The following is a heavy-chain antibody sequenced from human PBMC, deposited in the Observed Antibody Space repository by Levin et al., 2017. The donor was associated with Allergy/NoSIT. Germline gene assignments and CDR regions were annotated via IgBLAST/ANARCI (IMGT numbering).Heavy chain of an antibody. CDR1: GFTFSSYA. D-gene: IGHD4-17*01. Sequence: GGSLRLSCAASGFTFSSYAMNWVRQAPGKGLEWVSAISGSGGSTYYADSVKGRFAISRDNSKNTLYLHVNSLRAEDTAVYYCAKETDGDYDWSVDLWGRGTLVTVSS. CDR2: ISGSGGST. CDR3: AKETDGDYDWSVDL. V-gene: IGHV3-23*01. J-gene: IGHJ2*01.